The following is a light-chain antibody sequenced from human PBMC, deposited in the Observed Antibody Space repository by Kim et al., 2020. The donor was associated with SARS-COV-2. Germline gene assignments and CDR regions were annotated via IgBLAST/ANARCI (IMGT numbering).Light chain of an antibody. J-gene: IGKJ2*01. CDR2: GAS. CDR1: ESISNN. Sequence: EIVMTQSPATLSVSPGERATLSCRASESISNNLAWYQHKPGQAPMLLIYGASTRATGIPARFSGSGSGTDFTLTVSSLQSEDFVVYYCHQYIGWPPGATFGQGTKLEI. CDR3: HQYIGWPPGAT. V-gene: IGKV3-15*01.